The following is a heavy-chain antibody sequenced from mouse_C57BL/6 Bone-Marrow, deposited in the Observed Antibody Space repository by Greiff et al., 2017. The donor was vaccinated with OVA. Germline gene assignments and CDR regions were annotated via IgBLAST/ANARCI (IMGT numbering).Heavy chain of an antibody. CDR3: ARKTNYYGSSYDWYFDV. CDR1: GYTFTSYW. V-gene: IGHV1-64*01. Sequence: QVQLQQPGAELVKPGASVKLSCKASGYTFTSYWMHWVKQRPGQGLEWIGKIGPGSGSTYYNEKFKGKATLTADKSSSTAYMQLSSLTSEDSAVYFCARKTNYYGSSYDWYFDVWGTGTTVTVSS. CDR2: IGPGSGST. J-gene: IGHJ1*03. D-gene: IGHD1-1*01.